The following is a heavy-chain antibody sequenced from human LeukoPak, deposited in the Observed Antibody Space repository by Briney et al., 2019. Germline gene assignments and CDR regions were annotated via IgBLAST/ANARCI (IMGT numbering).Heavy chain of an antibody. Sequence: GGSLRLSCAASGFTFSSYAMHWVRQAPGKGLEWVAVISYDGSNKYYADSVKGRFTISRDNSKNTLYLQMNSLRAEDTAVYYCARDPDYCDSSGPLDYWGQGTLVTVSS. CDR3: ARDPDYCDSSGPLDY. J-gene: IGHJ4*02. V-gene: IGHV3-30-3*01. D-gene: IGHD3-22*01. CDR2: ISYDGSNK. CDR1: GFTFSSYA.